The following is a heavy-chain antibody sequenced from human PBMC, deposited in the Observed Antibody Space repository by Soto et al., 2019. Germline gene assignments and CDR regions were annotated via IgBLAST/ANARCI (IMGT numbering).Heavy chain of an antibody. Sequence: ASVKVSCKASGYTFTSYGISWVRQAPGQGLEWMGWISTYNGNTKYVQKLQGRVTMTADTSTSRAYMELRSLRSDDTAVYYCGRLTAPSIDYWGQGTLVTVSS. CDR3: GRLTAPSIDY. CDR1: GYTFTSYG. V-gene: IGHV1-18*04. CDR2: ISTYNGNT. J-gene: IGHJ4*02. D-gene: IGHD5-18*01.